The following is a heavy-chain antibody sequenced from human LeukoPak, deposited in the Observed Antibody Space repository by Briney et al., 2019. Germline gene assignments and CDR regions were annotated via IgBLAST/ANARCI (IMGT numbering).Heavy chain of an antibody. Sequence: ASVKVSCKASGYTFTGYYMHWVRQAPGQGLEWMGWINPNSGGTNYAQKFQGRVTMTRDTSISTAYMELSRLRSDDTAAYYCARSYYDSSGYLYWGQGTLVTVSS. CDR2: INPNSGGT. D-gene: IGHD3-22*01. CDR3: ARSYYDSSGYLY. V-gene: IGHV1-2*02. J-gene: IGHJ4*02. CDR1: GYTFTGYY.